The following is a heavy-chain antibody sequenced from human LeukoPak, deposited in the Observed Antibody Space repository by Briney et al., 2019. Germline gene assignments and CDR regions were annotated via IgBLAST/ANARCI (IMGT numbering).Heavy chain of an antibody. J-gene: IGHJ1*01. Sequence: ASVKVSCKVSGYTLTELSMHWVRQAPGKGLEWMGGFDPEDGETIYAQKFQGRVTMTRDTSISTAYMELSRLRSDDTAVYYCARTIAARVVYFQHWARAPWSPSPQ. V-gene: IGHV1-24*01. CDR3: ARTIAARVVYFQH. D-gene: IGHD6-6*01. CDR1: GYTLTELS. CDR2: FDPEDGET.